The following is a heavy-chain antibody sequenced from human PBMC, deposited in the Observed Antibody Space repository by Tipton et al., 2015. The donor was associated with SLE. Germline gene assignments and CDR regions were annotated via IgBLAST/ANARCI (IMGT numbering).Heavy chain of an antibody. CDR3: ARGGSGWYHWYFDL. V-gene: IGHV4-34*01. D-gene: IGHD6-19*01. J-gene: IGHJ2*01. CDR1: GGSISSYY. CDR2: INLGGGT. Sequence: TLSLTCTVSGGSISSYYWGWIRQPPGKGLEWIGEINLGGGTSYNPSLKSRVTISVDTSKNQFSLKLSSVTAADTAVYYCARGGSGWYHWYFDLWGRGTLVTVSS.